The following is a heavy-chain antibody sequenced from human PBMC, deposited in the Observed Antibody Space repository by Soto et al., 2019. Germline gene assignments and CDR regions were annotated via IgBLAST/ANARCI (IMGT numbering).Heavy chain of an antibody. D-gene: IGHD4-17*01. Sequence: SETLSLTCAVYGGSFSGNYWNWIRQPPGKGLEWIGEIKHSGSTNYNPSLKSRVTISVDTSKNQFSLKLSSVTAADTAMYYCARDDYGDHYYYGMDVWGQGTTVTVSS. V-gene: IGHV4-34*01. CDR1: GGSFSGNY. CDR3: ARDDYGDHYYYGMDV. J-gene: IGHJ6*02. CDR2: IKHSGST.